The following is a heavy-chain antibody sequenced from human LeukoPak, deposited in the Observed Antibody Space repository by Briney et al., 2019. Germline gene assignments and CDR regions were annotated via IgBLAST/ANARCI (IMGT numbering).Heavy chain of an antibody. J-gene: IGHJ6*02. CDR3: ARDRLWFGESSYGMDV. V-gene: IGHV3-11*06. Sequence: GSLRLSCAASGFTFSDSYMSWIRQAPGKGLEWVSSISSSSSYIYYADSVKGRFTISRDNAKNSLYLQVNSLRAEDTAVYYCARDRLWFGESSYGMDVWGQGTTVTVSS. CDR2: ISSSSSYI. CDR1: GFTFSDSY. D-gene: IGHD3-10*01.